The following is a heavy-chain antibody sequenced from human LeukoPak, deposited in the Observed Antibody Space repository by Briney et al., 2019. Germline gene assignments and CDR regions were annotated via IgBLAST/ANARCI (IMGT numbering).Heavy chain of an antibody. D-gene: IGHD3-16*01. CDR3: ARNRFGSLPGPYPYMDV. CDR1: GGTFSSYA. V-gene: IGHV1-69*01. J-gene: IGHJ6*03. CDR2: IIVIFGTP. Sequence: GSSVKVSCKASGGTFSSYAFSWVRQAPGQGLEWMGGIIVIFGTPNYAQKFQGRVTITADESTSTAYMELSSLRSEDTAVYYCARNRFGSLPGPYPYMDVWGKGTTVTISS.